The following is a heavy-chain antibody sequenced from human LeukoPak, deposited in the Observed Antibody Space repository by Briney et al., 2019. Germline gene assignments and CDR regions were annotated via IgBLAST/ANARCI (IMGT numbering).Heavy chain of an antibody. CDR2: IIPIFGTA. J-gene: IGHJ6*02. CDR1: GGTFSSYA. CDR3: ARGLLTMIVAGYYYYGMDV. D-gene: IGHD3-22*01. V-gene: IGHV1-69*13. Sequence: VASVKVSCKASGGTFSSYAISWVRQAPGQGLEWMGGIIPIFGTANYAQKFQGRVTITADESTSTAYMELSSLRSEDTAVYYCARGLLTMIVAGYYYYGMDVWGQGTTVTVSS.